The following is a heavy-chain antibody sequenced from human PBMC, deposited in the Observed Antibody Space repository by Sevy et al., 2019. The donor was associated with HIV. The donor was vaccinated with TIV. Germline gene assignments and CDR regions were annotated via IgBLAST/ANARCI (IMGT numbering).Heavy chain of an antibody. CDR2: IYYSGST. D-gene: IGHD3-3*01. J-gene: IGHJ6*02. CDR3: ARNLLNYDFWSGYEDGNYYYYGMDV. Sequence: SETLSLTCTVSGGSISSYYWSWIRQPPGKGLEWIGYIYYSGSTNYNPPLKSRVTISVDTSKNQFSLKLSSVTAADTAVYYCARNLLNYDFWSGYEDGNYYYYGMDVWGQGTTVTVSS. CDR1: GGSISSYY. V-gene: IGHV4-59*01.